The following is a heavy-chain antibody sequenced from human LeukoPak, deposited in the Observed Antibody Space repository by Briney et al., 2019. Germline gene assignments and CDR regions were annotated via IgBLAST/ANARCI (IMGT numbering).Heavy chain of an antibody. D-gene: IGHD3-22*01. CDR2: INWNGGST. J-gene: IGHJ4*02. Sequence: GGSLRLSCAASGFTFDDYGMSWVRQAPGKGLEWVSGINWNGGSTGYADSVKGRFTISRDNSKNTLYLQMNSLRPEDTAVFYCAKDGGPFYYDSSAYFDLWGQGTLVTVSS. CDR3: AKDGGPFYYDSSAYFDL. V-gene: IGHV3-20*04. CDR1: GFTFDDYG.